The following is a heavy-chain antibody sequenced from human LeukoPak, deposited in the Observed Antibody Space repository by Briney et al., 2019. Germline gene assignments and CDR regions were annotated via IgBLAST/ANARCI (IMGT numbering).Heavy chain of an antibody. D-gene: IGHD4-17*01. CDR1: GFTFSSYS. CDR3: LKGVKGETTRDY. V-gene: IGHV3-21*01. Sequence: GGSLRLSCAASGFTFSSYSMNWVRQAPGKGLEWVSSISSSSSYIYYADSVKGRFTISRDNAKNSLYLQMNSLRAEDTAVYYCLKGVKGETTRDYWGQGTLVTVSS. J-gene: IGHJ4*02. CDR2: ISSSSSYI.